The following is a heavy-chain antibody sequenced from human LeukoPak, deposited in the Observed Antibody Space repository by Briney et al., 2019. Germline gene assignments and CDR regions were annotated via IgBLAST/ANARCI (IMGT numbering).Heavy chain of an antibody. D-gene: IGHD2-2*01. V-gene: IGHV4-4*07. CDR3: ARDRIVVVPAATRNWFDP. CDR1: GGSISTYY. CDR2: IYTSGST. J-gene: IGHJ5*02. Sequence: SETLSLTCTVSGGSISTYYWSWIRQPAGKGLEWIGRIYTSGSTNYNPSLKSRVTISVDTSKNQFSLKLSSVTAADTAVYYCARDRIVVVPAATRNWFDPWGQGTLDTVSS.